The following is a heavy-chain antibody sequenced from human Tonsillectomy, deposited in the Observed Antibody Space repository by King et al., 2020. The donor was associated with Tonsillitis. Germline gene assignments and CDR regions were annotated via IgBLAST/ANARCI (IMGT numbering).Heavy chain of an antibody. V-gene: IGHV5-10-1*03. D-gene: IGHD5-12*01. CDR2: IDPSDSYT. CDR3: ARRDSGYDSGGMDV. Sequence: VQLVESGAEVKKPGESLRISCKGSRYSFTSYWISWVRQMPGKGLEWMGKIDPSDSYTNYSPSFRGHVTISADKSISTAYLQWSSLKASDTAMYYCARRDSGYDSGGMDVWGQGTTVTVSS. CDR1: RYSFTSYW. J-gene: IGHJ6*02.